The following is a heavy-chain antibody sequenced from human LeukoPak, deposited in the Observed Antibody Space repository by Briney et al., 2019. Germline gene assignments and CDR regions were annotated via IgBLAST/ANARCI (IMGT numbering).Heavy chain of an antibody. CDR1: GGSISNSRYY. J-gene: IGHJ2*01. CDR3: ARVLEGSSGQHWYFDL. CDR2: IYYSGAT. V-gene: IGHV4-39*07. D-gene: IGHD6-19*01. Sequence: PSETLSLTCSVSGGSISNSRYYWGWLRQPPGKGLEWIGSIYYSGATNYNPSLKSRVTISVDTSKNQFSLRLSSVTAADTAVYYCARVLEGSSGQHWYFDLWGRGTLVTVSS.